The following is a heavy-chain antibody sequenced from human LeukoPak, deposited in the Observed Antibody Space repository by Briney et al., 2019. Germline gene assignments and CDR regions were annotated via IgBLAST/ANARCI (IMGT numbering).Heavy chain of an antibody. CDR3: ASRAGDSSGPLAGWFDP. V-gene: IGHV4-39*07. Sequence: SETLSLTCTVSGGSISSSSYYWGWIRQPPGKGLEWIGSIYYSGSTYYNPSLKSRVTISVDTSKNQFSLKLSSVTAADTAVYYCASRAGDSSGPLAGWFDPWGQGTLVTVSS. J-gene: IGHJ5*02. D-gene: IGHD3-22*01. CDR2: IYYSGST. CDR1: GGSISSSSYY.